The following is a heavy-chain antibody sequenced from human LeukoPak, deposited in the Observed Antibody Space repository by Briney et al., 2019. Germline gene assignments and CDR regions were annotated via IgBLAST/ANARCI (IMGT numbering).Heavy chain of an antibody. CDR2: VGPNTGGT. D-gene: IGHD3-10*01. V-gene: IGHV1-2*02. CDR3: ALCSRFHPQNWFDP. CDR1: GYTFIDYY. J-gene: IGHJ5*02. Sequence: ASVKVSCKASGYTFIDYYIHWVRQAPGQGIESMGWVGPNTGGTYYAQTFQGRVTMTSAASISTVYMELTSLTYDDTAVYYCALCSRFHPQNWFDPWGPGPLIIVSS.